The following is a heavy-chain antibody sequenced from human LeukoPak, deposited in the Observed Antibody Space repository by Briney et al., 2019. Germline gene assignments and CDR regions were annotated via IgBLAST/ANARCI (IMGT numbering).Heavy chain of an antibody. Sequence: PGGSLRLSCAASGFTSDDYAMHWVRQAPGKGLEWVSLISWDGDNSYYADSVKGRFTISRDNNKKSLYLQMNSLRAEDTALYYCAKGRSGGYSYGSDYWGQGTLVTVSS. J-gene: IGHJ4*02. CDR1: GFTSDDYA. V-gene: IGHV3-43D*03. CDR2: ISWDGDNS. CDR3: AKGRSGGYSYGSDY. D-gene: IGHD5-18*01.